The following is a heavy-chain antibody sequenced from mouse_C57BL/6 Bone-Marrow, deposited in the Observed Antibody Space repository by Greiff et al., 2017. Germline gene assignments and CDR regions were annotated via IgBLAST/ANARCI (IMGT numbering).Heavy chain of an antibody. CDR1: GYTFTSYW. CDR2: IHPNSGST. V-gene: IGHV1-64*01. J-gene: IGHJ2*01. D-gene: IGHD1-1*01. CDR3: ARGPHYYGSSHYFDY. Sequence: QVQLQQPGAELVKPGASVKLSCKASGYTFTSYWMHWVKQRPGQGLEWIGMIHPNSGSTNYNEKFKSKATLTVDKSSSTAYMQLSSLTSEDSAVYYCARGPHYYGSSHYFDYWGQGTTLTVSS.